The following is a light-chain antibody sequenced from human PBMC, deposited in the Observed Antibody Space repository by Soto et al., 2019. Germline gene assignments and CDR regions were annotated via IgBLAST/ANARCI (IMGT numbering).Light chain of an antibody. CDR3: GSYTGSIYV. CDR2: EVS. V-gene: IGLV2-14*01. J-gene: IGLJ1*01. Sequence: QSVLTQPPSASGSPGQSVTISCTGTSSDVGGYNYVSWYQQHPGKAPKLMIYEVSNRPSGVSSRFSGSKSGNTASLTISGLQAEDEADYYCGSYTGSIYVFGTGTKV. CDR1: SSDVGGYNY.